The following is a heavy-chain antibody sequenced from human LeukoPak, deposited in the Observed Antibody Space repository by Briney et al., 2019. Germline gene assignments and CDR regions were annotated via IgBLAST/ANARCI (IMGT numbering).Heavy chain of an antibody. D-gene: IGHD6-6*01. CDR1: GFILSNYW. CDR3: ARIGYSSSSLDY. V-gene: IGHV3-7*01. CDR2: INQDGSVK. J-gene: IGHJ4*02. Sequence: PGGSLRLSCAASGFILSNYWMTWVRRAPGKGLEWVANINQDGSVKYYVDSVKGRFTVSRDNDKNSQYVQMNSLRAEDTAVYFCARIGYSSSSLDYWGQGTLVTVSS.